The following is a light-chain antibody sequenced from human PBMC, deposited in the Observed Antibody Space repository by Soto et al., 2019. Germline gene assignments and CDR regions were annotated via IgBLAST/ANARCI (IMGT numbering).Light chain of an antibody. Sequence: DIVMTQTPLSSPVTLGQPASISCRSSQGLVHSDRNTYLSWLQQRPGQPPRLLIYEISNRFSGVPDRFSGSGAGTDFTLKISRVEAEDVGIYYCMQATQFPYTFGQGTKLEIK. CDR3: MQATQFPYT. CDR1: QGLVHSDRNTY. J-gene: IGKJ2*01. V-gene: IGKV2-24*01. CDR2: EIS.